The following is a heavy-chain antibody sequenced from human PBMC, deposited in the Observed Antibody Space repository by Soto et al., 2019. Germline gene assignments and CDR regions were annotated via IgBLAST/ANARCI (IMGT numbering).Heavy chain of an antibody. Sequence: GGSLRLSCAASGFTFSSYAMSWVRQAPGKGLEWVSAISGSGGSTYYADSVKGRFTISRDNSKNTLYLQMNSLRAEDTAVYYCVQTRGYGYSYYFDYWGQGTLVTVSS. J-gene: IGHJ4*02. V-gene: IGHV3-23*01. D-gene: IGHD5-18*01. CDR1: GFTFSSYA. CDR2: ISGSGGST. CDR3: VQTRGYGYSYYFDY.